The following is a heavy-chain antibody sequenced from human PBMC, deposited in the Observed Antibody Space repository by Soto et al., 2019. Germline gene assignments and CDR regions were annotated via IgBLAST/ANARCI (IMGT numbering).Heavy chain of an antibody. CDR3: ARGGSDTAMYYFDY. CDR2: IYYSGST. J-gene: IGHJ4*02. CDR1: GGSISSGGYY. V-gene: IGHV4-31*03. Sequence: SETLSLTCTVSGGSISSGGYYWSWIRQHPGKGLEWIGYIYYSGSTYYNPSLKSRVTISVDTSKNQFSLKLSSVTAADTAVYYCARGGSDTAMYYFDYWGQGTLVTVSS. D-gene: IGHD5-18*01.